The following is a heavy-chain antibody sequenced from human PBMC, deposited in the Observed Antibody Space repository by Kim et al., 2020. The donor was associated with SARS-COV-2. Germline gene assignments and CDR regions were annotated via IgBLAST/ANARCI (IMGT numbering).Heavy chain of an antibody. J-gene: IGHJ6*02. CDR1: GGSFSGYY. CDR2: INHSGST. CDR3: ARGQYCSSTSCYNYYYYGMAV. Sequence: SETLSLTCAVYGGSFSGYYWSWIRQPPGKGLEWIGEINHSGSTNYNPSLKSRVTISVDTSKNQFSLKLSSVTAADTAVYYCARGQYCSSTSCYNYYYYGMAVWGQGTTVTVSS. V-gene: IGHV4-34*01. D-gene: IGHD2-2*02.